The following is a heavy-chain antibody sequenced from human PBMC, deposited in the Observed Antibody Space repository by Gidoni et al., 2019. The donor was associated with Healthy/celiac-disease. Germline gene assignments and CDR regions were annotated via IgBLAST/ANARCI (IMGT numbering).Heavy chain of an antibody. Sequence: EVQLVESGGGLITPGGSLRLSCAASGFTVSSNYMSWVRQAPGKGLEWVSVIYSGGSTSYADSVKGRFTISRDNSKNTLYLQMNSLRAEDTAVYYCARDGRAYYYGSGSYSDYGMDVWGQGTTVTVSS. D-gene: IGHD3-10*01. J-gene: IGHJ6*02. CDR3: ARDGRAYYYGSGSYSDYGMDV. CDR2: IYSGGST. CDR1: GFTVSSNY. V-gene: IGHV3-53*01.